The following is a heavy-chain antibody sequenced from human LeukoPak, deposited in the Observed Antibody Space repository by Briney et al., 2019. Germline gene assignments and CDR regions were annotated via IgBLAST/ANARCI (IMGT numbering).Heavy chain of an antibody. J-gene: IGHJ4*02. D-gene: IGHD5-18*01. Sequence: GESLKISCKGSGYSFTSYWIGWVRHMPGKGLEWMGIIYPGDSDTRYSPSFQGQVTISADKSISTAYLQWSSLKASDTTMYYCARHLGGEIQLYYFDYWGQGTLVTVSS. V-gene: IGHV5-51*01. CDR1: GYSFTSYW. CDR3: ARHLGGEIQLYYFDY. CDR2: IYPGDSDT.